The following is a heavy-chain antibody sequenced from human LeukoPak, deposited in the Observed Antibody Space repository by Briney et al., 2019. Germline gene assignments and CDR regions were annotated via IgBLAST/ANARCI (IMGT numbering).Heavy chain of an antibody. V-gene: IGHV4-59*08. CDR1: GASISSYY. CDR3: ARHQGGTYYYDAFDI. D-gene: IGHD1-26*01. CDR2: ISYSGST. Sequence: SETLSLTCNVSGASISSYYWSWIRQPPGKGLEWIGYISYSGSTNYNASLKSRLTISLEGSKNQLSLNLSSVIAADTAVYYCARHQGGTYYYDAFDIWGQGTMVIVSS. J-gene: IGHJ3*02.